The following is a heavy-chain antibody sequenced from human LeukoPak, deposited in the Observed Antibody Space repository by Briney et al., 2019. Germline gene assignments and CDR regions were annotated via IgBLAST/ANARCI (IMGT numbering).Heavy chain of an antibody. J-gene: IGHJ3*02. D-gene: IGHD3-22*01. V-gene: IGHV1-46*01. CDR3: ARGGGYDSSGYYSGSAFDI. Sequence: ASVNVSCKASGYTFTSYYMHWVRQAPGQGLEWMGIINPSGGSTSYAQKFQGRVTMTRDMSTSTVYMELSSLRSEDTAVYYCARGGGYDSSGYYSGSAFDIWGQGTMVTVSS. CDR1: GYTFTSYY. CDR2: INPSGGST.